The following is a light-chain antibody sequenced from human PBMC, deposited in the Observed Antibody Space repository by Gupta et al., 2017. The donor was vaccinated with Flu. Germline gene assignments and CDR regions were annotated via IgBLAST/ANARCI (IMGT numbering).Light chain of an antibody. V-gene: IGLV1-51*01. CDR1: RCNIGNNN. CDR2: KND. Sequence: KCTISCSGSRCNIGNNNVCWYQQLPGAAPTLLIYKNDGRRSGSLDRCSGSKSGTSATLGITGLQTGEEAGYYCGRWDSSRSAGVFGGGTKLTVL. CDR3: GRWDSSRSAGV. J-gene: IGLJ3*02.